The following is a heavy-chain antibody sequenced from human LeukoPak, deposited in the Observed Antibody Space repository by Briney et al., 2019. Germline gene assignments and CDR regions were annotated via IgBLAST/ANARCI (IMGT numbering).Heavy chain of an antibody. V-gene: IGHV3-48*03. CDR3: AELGITMIGGV. D-gene: IGHD3-10*02. CDR1: GFTFSTYW. J-gene: IGHJ6*04. Sequence: GGSLRLSCAASGFTFSTYWMSWVRQPPGKGLEWVSYISSSGSTIYYADSVKGRFTISRDNAKNSLYLQMNSLRAEDTAVYYCAELGITMIGGVWGKGTTVTISS. CDR2: ISSSGSTI.